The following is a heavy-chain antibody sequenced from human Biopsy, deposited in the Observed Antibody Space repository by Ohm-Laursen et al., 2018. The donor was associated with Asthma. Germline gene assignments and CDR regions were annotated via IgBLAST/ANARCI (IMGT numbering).Heavy chain of an antibody. V-gene: IGHV4-31*03. CDR2: IYYSGST. J-gene: IGHJ5*02. D-gene: IGHD4-17*01. Sequence: TLSLTCTVSGGSINIGDYYWSWIRQHPVKGLEWIGYIYYSGSTYYNPSLKSRVSISLDTSKNQFSLSLTPVTAADTAVYYCARTTCGDDGFDPWGQGTLVTVSS. CDR1: GGSINIGDYY. CDR3: ARTTCGDDGFDP.